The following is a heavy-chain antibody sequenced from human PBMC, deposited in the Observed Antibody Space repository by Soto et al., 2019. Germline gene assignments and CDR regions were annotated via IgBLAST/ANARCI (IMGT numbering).Heavy chain of an antibody. CDR1: GYTFTSYA. CDR3: ARSIVVVTALDY. CDR2: INAGNGNT. Sequence: QVQLVQSGAEEKKPGASVKVSCKASGYTFTSYAMHWVRQAPGQRLEWMGWINAGNGNTKYSQKFQGRVTITRDTSASPAYMELSSLRSEDTAVYYCARSIVVVTALDYWGQGTLVTDSS. D-gene: IGHD2-21*02. J-gene: IGHJ4*02. V-gene: IGHV1-3*05.